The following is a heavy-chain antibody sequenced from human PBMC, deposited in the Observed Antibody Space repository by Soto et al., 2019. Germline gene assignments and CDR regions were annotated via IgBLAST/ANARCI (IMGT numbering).Heavy chain of an antibody. D-gene: IGHD2-2*01. CDR3: ARLGGYCSSTSCYGYYGMDV. CDR1: GGSISSGGYS. J-gene: IGHJ6*02. V-gene: IGHV4-61*08. Sequence: PSETLSLTCAVSGGSISSGGYSWSWIRQPPGKGLEWIGYIYFSGGTNYNPSLKSRVTISVDTSKNQFSLKVTSVTAADTAMYYCARLGGYCSSTSCYGYYGMDVWGQGTTVTVSS. CDR2: IYFSGGT.